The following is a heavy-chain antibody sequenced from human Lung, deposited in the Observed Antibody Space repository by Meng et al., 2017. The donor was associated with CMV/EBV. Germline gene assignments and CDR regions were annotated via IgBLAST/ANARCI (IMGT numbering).Heavy chain of an antibody. D-gene: IGHD2-8*01. V-gene: IGHV4-39*07. Sequence: LQLTESCPGQAKPSETLSLPCTVSGGSIRSSSHYWGWIRQPPGKGLEWIGNIYYSGLTSYNPSLKSRVTISVDTSKNQFSLKLSSVTAADTAVFYCARVWANGEGWFDPWGQGTLVTVSS. CDR1: GGSIRSSSHY. CDR2: IYYSGLT. CDR3: ARVWANGEGWFDP. J-gene: IGHJ5*02.